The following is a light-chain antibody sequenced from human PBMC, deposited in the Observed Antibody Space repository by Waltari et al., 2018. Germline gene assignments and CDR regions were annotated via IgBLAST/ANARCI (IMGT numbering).Light chain of an antibody. Sequence: QSALTQPASVSGSPGQSITISCIGTSSDVGRYNFVSWYQQHPGKATKLIIYDVSNRPSGVSSRFSGSKSGNTASLTISGLQAEDEADYYCSSYTSSNTWVFGGGTKLTVL. CDR3: SSYTSSNTWV. CDR2: DVS. V-gene: IGLV2-14*03. J-gene: IGLJ3*02. CDR1: SSDVGRYNF.